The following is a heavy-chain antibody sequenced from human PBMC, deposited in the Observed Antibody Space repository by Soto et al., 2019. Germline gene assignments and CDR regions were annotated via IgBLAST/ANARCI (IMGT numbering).Heavy chain of an antibody. CDR2: ISFDGSGN. J-gene: IGHJ4*02. Sequence: QVQLVESGGGVVQPGRSLRLSCAASGFAFNSYGMHWVRQAPGKGLEWLSVISFDGSGNDYADSVKGRFTISRDNSRNTLYLQMDSLTPEDTAVYYCAKGETRWLQESERDYWGQGTLVTVSS. CDR1: GFAFNSYG. D-gene: IGHD1-7*01. CDR3: AKGETRWLQESERDY. V-gene: IGHV3-30*18.